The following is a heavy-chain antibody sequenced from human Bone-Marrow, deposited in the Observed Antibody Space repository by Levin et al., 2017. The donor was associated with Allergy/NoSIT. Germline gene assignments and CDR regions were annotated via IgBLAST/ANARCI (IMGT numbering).Heavy chain of an antibody. CDR3: ARDRLGGITMIVVVIPDDAFDI. CDR1: GYTFTGYY. V-gene: IGHV1-2*02. D-gene: IGHD3-22*01. Sequence: GESLKISCKASGYTFTGYYMHWVRQAPGQGLEWMGWINPNSGGTNYAQKFQGRVTMTRDTSISTAYMELSRLRSDDTAVYYCARDRLGGITMIVVVIPDDAFDIWGQGTMVTVSS. CDR2: INPNSGGT. J-gene: IGHJ3*02.